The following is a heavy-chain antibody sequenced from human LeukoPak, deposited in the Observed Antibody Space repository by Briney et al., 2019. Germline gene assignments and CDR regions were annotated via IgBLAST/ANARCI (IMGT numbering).Heavy chain of an antibody. D-gene: IGHD6-19*01. CDR2: ISAYNGNT. Sequence: ASVKVSCKASGYTFTSYGISWMRQAPGQGLEWMGWISAYNGNTNYAQKLQGRVTMTTDTSTSTAYMELRSLRSDDTAVYYCARDLSIAVAGIGDYWGQGTLATVSS. V-gene: IGHV1-18*01. CDR3: ARDLSIAVAGIGDY. J-gene: IGHJ4*02. CDR1: GYTFTSYG.